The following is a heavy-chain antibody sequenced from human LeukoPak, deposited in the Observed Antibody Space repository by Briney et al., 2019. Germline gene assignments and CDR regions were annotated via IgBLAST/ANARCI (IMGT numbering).Heavy chain of an antibody. CDR2: ISGSGGST. CDR1: GFTFSSYA. D-gene: IGHD5-12*01. J-gene: IGHJ1*01. CDR3: AKDLVAGRSVEYFQH. Sequence: GRSLRLSCAASGFTFSSYAMSWVRQAPGKGLEWVSAISGSGGSTYYADSVKGRFTISRDNSKNTLYLQMNSLRAEDTAVYYCAKDLVAGRSVEYFQHWGQGTLVTVSS. V-gene: IGHV3-23*01.